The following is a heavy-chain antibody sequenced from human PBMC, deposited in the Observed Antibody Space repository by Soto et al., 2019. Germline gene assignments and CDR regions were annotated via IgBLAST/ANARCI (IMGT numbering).Heavy chain of an antibody. J-gene: IGHJ4*02. CDR2: ISYDGSNK. D-gene: IGHD2-15*01. CDR1: GFTFSSYG. CDR3: AKDRARYCGGGSCYSIFDY. Sequence: QVQLVESGGGVVQPGRSLRLSCAASGFTFSSYGMHWVRQAPGKGLEWVAVISYDGSNKYYADSVKGRFTISRDNSKNTLYLLMNSLRAEDTAVYYCAKDRARYCGGGSCYSIFDYWGQGTLVTDSS. V-gene: IGHV3-30*18.